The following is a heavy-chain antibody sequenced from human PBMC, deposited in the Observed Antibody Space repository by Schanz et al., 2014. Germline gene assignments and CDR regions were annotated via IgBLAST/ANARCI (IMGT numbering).Heavy chain of an antibody. Sequence: EVQLLESGGGLVQPGGSLRLSCAASGFTFSTSAMSWVRQVPGKGLEWVSIIFTDGRTYYTDSVKGRFTISRDNSKNTLFLQMNSLRAEDTAVYYCARDHTTESYYSAGPPIDYWGQGTLLTVSS. CDR1: GFTFSTSA. D-gene: IGHD1-26*01. CDR3: ARDHTTESYYSAGPPIDY. J-gene: IGHJ4*02. V-gene: IGHV3-23*03. CDR2: IIFTDGRT.